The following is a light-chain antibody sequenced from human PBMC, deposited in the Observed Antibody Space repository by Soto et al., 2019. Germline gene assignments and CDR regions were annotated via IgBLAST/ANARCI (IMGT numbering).Light chain of an antibody. CDR2: DAS. CDR3: QQYGRSPGLLT. V-gene: IGKV3-20*01. CDR1: QSVANTY. J-gene: IGKJ3*01. Sequence: EIVLTQSPGTLSLSPGERVTLSCRASQSVANTYLAWYQQKPGQAPRLLIYDASTRATGIPDRFSGSGSGTDFTLTISRLEPEDFAVYYCQQYGRSPGLLTFGPGTQVDI.